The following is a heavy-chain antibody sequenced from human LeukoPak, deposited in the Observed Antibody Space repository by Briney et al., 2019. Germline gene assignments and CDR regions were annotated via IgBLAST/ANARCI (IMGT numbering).Heavy chain of an antibody. V-gene: IGHV3-7*01. Sequence: GGSLRLSCAASGFTFSSYSMNWVRQAPGKGLEWVANIKQDGSEKYYVDSVKGRFTISRDNAKNSLHLQMNSLRAEDTAMYYCASASPAGDYWDQGTLVTVSS. J-gene: IGHJ4*02. CDR1: GFTFSSYS. D-gene: IGHD2-2*01. CDR2: IKQDGSEK. CDR3: ASASPAGDY.